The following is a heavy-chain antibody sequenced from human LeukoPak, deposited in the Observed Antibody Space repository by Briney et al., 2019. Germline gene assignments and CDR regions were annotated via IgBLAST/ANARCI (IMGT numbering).Heavy chain of an antibody. CDR3: ARDRHYSNYVVDYYYMDV. V-gene: IGHV3-11*04. CDR2: ISSSGSTI. Sequence: PGGSLRLSCAASGFTFSDYYMSWIRQAPGKGLEWGSYISSSGSTIYYADSVKGRFTISRDNAKNSLYLQMNSLRAEDTAVYYCARDRHYSNYVVDYYYMDVWGKGTTVTVSS. D-gene: IGHD4-11*01. CDR1: GFTFSDYY. J-gene: IGHJ6*03.